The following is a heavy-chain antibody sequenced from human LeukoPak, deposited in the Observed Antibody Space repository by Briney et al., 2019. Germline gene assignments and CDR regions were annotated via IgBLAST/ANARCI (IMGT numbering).Heavy chain of an antibody. D-gene: IGHD6-13*01. V-gene: IGHV4-28*01. CDR1: GYSISSSNW. CDR3: ASRMYGSSGRYFHH. CDR2: IHYSRSA. Sequence: SETLSPTCGVSGYSISSSNWWGWIRQPPGKGLEWIGYIHYSRSAYYNPSLKSRVTMSVDTSKNQFSLKLNSVTAVDTAVYYCASRMYGSSGRYFHHWGQGTLVT. J-gene: IGHJ1*01.